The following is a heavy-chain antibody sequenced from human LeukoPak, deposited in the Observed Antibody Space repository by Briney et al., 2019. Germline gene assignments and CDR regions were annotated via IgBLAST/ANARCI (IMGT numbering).Heavy chain of an antibody. J-gene: IGHJ4*02. Sequence: SETLSLTCAVYGESFSGYYWSWIRQPPGKGLEWIGEINHSGSTNYNPSLKSRVTISVDTSKNQFSLKLSSVTAADTAVYYCARGRRRGYSGYDRDYWGQGTLVTVSS. V-gene: IGHV4-34*01. D-gene: IGHD5-12*01. CDR2: INHSGST. CDR1: GESFSGYY. CDR3: ARGRRRGYSGYDRDY.